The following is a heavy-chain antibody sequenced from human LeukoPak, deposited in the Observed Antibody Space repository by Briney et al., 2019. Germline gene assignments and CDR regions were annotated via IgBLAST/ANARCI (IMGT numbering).Heavy chain of an antibody. V-gene: IGHV3-74*01. CDR2: ITSDGSST. D-gene: IGHD1-26*01. Sequence: TAGSLRLSCTASGFTFSSYWVHWVRQAPGKGLEWVSRITSDGSSTSHADSVKGRFTISRDNAKNTLYLQMNSLRAEDTAVYYCSRGVGATDSWGQGTLVTVSS. CDR3: SRGVGATDS. J-gene: IGHJ4*02. CDR1: GFTFSSYW.